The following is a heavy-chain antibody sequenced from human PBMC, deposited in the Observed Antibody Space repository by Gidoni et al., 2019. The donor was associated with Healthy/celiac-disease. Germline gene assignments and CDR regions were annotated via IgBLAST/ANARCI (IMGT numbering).Heavy chain of an antibody. CDR3: ALTMVRGVIMDAFDI. Sequence: QMHLQESGPGLVKPSQSLSLTCTLPGGSIRRGDYYWSWIRQPPGKGLEWIGYSYYSGSTYYNPSLKSRVTISVDTSKNQFSLKLSSVTAADTAVYYCALTMVRGVIMDAFDIWGQGTMVTVSS. J-gene: IGHJ3*02. CDR2: SYYSGST. CDR1: GGSIRRGDYY. D-gene: IGHD3-10*01. V-gene: IGHV4-30-4*01.